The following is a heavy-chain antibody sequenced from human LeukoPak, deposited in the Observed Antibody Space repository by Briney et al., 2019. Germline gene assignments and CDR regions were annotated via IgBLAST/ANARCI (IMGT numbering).Heavy chain of an antibody. D-gene: IGHD2-15*01. V-gene: IGHV4-59*01. Sequence: PSETLSLTCTVSGGSISSCYWSWIRQPPGKGLEWIGYVYYTGSTNYNSSLKSRVTISVDTSKNQFSLKLSSVTAADTAVYYCARGFCSGGSCYRTFFDYWGQGTLVTVSS. CDR2: VYYTGST. CDR1: GGSISSCY. J-gene: IGHJ4*02. CDR3: ARGFCSGGSCYRTFFDY.